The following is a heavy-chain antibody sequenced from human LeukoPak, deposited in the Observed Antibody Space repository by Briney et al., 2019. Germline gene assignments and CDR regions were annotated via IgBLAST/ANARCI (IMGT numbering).Heavy chain of an antibody. Sequence: SETLSLTCTVSGGSISSYYWSWIRQPPGKGLEWIGYIYYSGSTNYNPSLKSRVTISVDTSKNQFSLKLSSVTAADTAVYYCAREDCSGGSCYKERWFDPWGQGTLVTVSS. CDR1: GGSISSYY. D-gene: IGHD2-15*01. CDR3: AREDCSGGSCYKERWFDP. J-gene: IGHJ5*02. CDR2: IYYSGST. V-gene: IGHV4-59*01.